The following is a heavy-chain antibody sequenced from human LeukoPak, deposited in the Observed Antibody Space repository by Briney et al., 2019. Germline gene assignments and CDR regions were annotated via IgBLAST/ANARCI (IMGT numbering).Heavy chain of an antibody. CDR2: ISFDGRDE. CDR3: VKGYNVRSEISCYGP. D-gene: IGHD3-3*01. J-gene: IGHJ5*02. V-gene: IGHV3-30*18. Sequence: GSLRLSCEASGFTFSNYAMYWVRQAPGKGLEWVAFISFDGRDETYADSVKGRFTISRDDSKNTLYLEMNSLRAEDTAVYHCVKGYNVRSEISCYGPWGQGTLVTVSS. CDR1: GFTFSNYA.